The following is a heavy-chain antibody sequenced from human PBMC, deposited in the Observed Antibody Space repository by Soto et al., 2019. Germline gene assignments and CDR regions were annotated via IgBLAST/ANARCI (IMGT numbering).Heavy chain of an antibody. CDR3: ASWGSATVRVDAFDS. CDR1: GFTFSSYS. D-gene: IGHD4-17*01. CDR2: ISSSSSTI. Sequence: EVPLVESGGGLVQPGGSLRLSCAASGFTFSSYSMNWVRQAPGKGLEWVSYISSSSSTIYYADSVKGRFTISRDNAKNSLYLQMNSLRAEDTAVYYCASWGSATVRVDAFDSWVQGTMVTVSS. V-gene: IGHV3-48*01. J-gene: IGHJ3*02.